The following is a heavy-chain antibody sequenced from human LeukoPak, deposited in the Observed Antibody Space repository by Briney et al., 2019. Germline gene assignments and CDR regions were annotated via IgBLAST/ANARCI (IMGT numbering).Heavy chain of an antibody. CDR2: INPNSGGT. Sequence: ASVKVSCKASGYTFTGYYMHWVRQAPGQGLEWMGWINPNSGGTNYAQKFQGRVTMTRDTSISTAYMELSRLRSGDTAVYYCASSYGDVGYFDYWGQGTLVTASS. V-gene: IGHV1-2*02. CDR3: ASSYGDVGYFDY. J-gene: IGHJ4*02. CDR1: GYTFTGYY. D-gene: IGHD4-17*01.